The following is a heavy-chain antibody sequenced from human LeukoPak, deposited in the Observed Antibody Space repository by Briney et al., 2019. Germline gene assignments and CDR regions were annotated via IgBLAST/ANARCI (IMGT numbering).Heavy chain of an antibody. Sequence: SQTLSLTCAISGDRVSSKNAALNWIRQSPSRGLEWLGRTYYRSKWNNGYAVSLKSRITINPDTSKNQFSLQLNSVTPEDTAVYYCTRSGGAGVIDIWGQGTVVTVAS. CDR1: GDRVSSKNAA. CDR3: TRSGGAGVIDI. V-gene: IGHV6-1*01. J-gene: IGHJ3*02. D-gene: IGHD1-26*01. CDR2: TYYRSKWNN.